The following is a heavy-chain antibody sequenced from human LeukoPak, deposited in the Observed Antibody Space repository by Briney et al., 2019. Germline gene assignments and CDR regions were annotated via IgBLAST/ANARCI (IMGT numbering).Heavy chain of an antibody. D-gene: IGHD3-16*02. V-gene: IGHV2-5*02. J-gene: IGHJ4*02. Sequence: SGPTLVNPTQTLTLTCTFSGFSLSTSGVGVCWIRQPPGKALEWLALIYWDDDKRYSPSLKSRLTITKDTSKNQVVLTMTNMDPVDTATYYCAHGIRDYVWGSYRSYYFDYWGQGTLVTVSS. CDR1: GFSLSTSGVG. CDR3: AHGIRDYVWGSYRSYYFDY. CDR2: IYWDDDK.